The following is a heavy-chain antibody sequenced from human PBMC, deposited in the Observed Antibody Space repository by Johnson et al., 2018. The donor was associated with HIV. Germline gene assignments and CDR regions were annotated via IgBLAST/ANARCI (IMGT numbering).Heavy chain of an antibody. CDR2: ISGSGGST. J-gene: IGHJ3*01. V-gene: IGHV3-23*04. CDR3: TTEVMEWELQVGWTRAFDL. Sequence: VQLVESGGGLVQPGGSLRLSCAASGFTVSSNYMSWVRQAPGKWLEWVSAISGSGGSTYYAYSVKGRFTISRDNSKNTLYLQMNSLRAEDTAVYYCTTEVMEWELQVGWTRAFDLWGRGTMVTVSS. D-gene: IGHD1-26*01. CDR1: GFTVSSNY.